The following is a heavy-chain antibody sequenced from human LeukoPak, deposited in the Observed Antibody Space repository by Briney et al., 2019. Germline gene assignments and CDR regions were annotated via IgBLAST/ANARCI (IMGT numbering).Heavy chain of an antibody. CDR1: GGSVSSSSNY. D-gene: IGHD6-19*01. CDR2: VYYSGST. V-gene: IGHV4-39*02. J-gene: IGHJ4*02. Sequence: PSETLSLTCTVSGGSVSSSSNYWGWIRQPPGKGLEWIGNVYYSGSTHYNPSLKSRVTISVDMSKNQSSLKVSSVAAADTAVYYCARDSSSLDYWGQGTLVTVSS. CDR3: ARDSSSLDY.